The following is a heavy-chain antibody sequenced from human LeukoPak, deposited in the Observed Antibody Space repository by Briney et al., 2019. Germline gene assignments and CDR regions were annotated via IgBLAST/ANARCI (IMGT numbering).Heavy chain of an antibody. J-gene: IGHJ3*02. V-gene: IGHV3-15*01. CDR3: TTVWNCGGDCSDAFDI. D-gene: IGHD2-21*02. CDR2: IKSKTDGGTT. CDR1: GFSFRNAW. Sequence: GGSLRLPCAASGFSFRNAWMSWVPQAPGKGLEWVDRIKSKTDGGTTDYAAPVKARFSISRDDSKNTLYLQMNSLKTEDTAVYYCTTVWNCGGDCSDAFDIWGPGTLVTVSS.